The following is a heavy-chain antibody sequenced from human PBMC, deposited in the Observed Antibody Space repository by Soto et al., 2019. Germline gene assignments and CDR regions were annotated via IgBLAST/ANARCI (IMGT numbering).Heavy chain of an antibody. CDR1: GFTFSSYG. D-gene: IGHD4-17*01. J-gene: IGHJ5*02. V-gene: IGHV3-33*01. CDR2: IWYDGSNK. CDR3: ARDHIYGAPGGWFDP. Sequence: GGSLRLSCAASGFTFSSYGMHWVRQAPGKGLEWVAVIWYDGSNKYYADSVKGRFTISRDNSKNTLYLQMNSLRAEDTAVYYCARDHIYGAPGGWFDPWGQGTLVTVSS.